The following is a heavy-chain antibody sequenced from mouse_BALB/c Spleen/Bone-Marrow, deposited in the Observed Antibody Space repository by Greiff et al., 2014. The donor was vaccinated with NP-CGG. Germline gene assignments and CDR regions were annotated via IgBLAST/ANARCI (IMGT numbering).Heavy chain of an antibody. Sequence: VQLQQSGAELVKPGASAKLSCKASGYTFTRYWMHWVKQRPGQGLEWIGEINPSNGRTNCNEKFKSKATLTVDKSSNTAYMQLSSLTSEDSAVYYCARWLLQYFDVWGAGTTVTVSS. V-gene: IGHV1S81*02. CDR3: ARWLLQYFDV. CDR1: GYTFTRYW. J-gene: IGHJ1*01. D-gene: IGHD2-3*01. CDR2: INPSNGRT.